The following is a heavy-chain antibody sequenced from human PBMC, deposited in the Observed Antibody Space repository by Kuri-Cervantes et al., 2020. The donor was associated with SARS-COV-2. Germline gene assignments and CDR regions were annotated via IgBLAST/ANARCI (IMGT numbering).Heavy chain of an antibody. D-gene: IGHD7-27*01. CDR1: GFTFSSYA. CDR3: ARNWGRYYFDY. J-gene: IGHJ4*02. Sequence: GGSLRLSCAASGFTFSSYALSWVRQAPGKGLEWVSAISGSGGSTYYADSVKGRFTISRDNSKNTLYLQMNSLRAEDTAVYYCARNWGRYYFDYWGQGTLVTVSS. V-gene: IGHV3-23*01. CDR2: ISGSGGST.